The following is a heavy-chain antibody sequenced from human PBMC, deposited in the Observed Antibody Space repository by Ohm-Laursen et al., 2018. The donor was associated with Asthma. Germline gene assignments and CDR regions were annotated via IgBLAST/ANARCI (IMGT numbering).Heavy chain of an antibody. CDR3: ARIGPEWELPGREYSLHH. CDR2: ISTASSFI. Sequence: SLRLSCAAFGYTFSRYSIHWVRQIPGKGLEWVASISTASSFIYYADSVRGRFTTSRDNARNSVYLQMNSLRAEDTALYYCARIGPEWELPGREYSLHHWGVGTLVTVSS. J-gene: IGHJ1*01. D-gene: IGHD1-26*01. CDR1: GYTFSRYS. V-gene: IGHV3-21*01.